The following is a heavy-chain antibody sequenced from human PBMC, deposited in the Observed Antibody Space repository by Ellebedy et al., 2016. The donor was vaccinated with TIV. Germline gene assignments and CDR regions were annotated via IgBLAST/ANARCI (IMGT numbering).Heavy chain of an antibody. CDR1: GGSFSGYY. J-gene: IGHJ6*02. V-gene: IGHV4-34*01. D-gene: IGHD3-10*01. CDR3: ARKRITMVRGGMDV. Sequence: MPSETLSLTCAVYGGSFSGYYWSWIRQPPGKGLEWIGEINHSGSTNYNPSLKSRVTVSVDTSKNQFSLKLSSVTAADTAVYYCARKRITMVRGGMDVWGQGTTVTVSS. CDR2: INHSGST.